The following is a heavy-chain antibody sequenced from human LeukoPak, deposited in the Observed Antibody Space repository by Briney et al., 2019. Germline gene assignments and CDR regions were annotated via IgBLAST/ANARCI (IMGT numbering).Heavy chain of an antibody. J-gene: IGHJ4*02. CDR3: TRGIKWELPLQY. V-gene: IGHV3-23*01. Sequence: GGSLRLSCAASGFTFSNYAMSWVRQAPGKGPQWVSAISISGTSTYYAGSVKGRFTISKDSSRNTLYLQMNSLRADDTALYYCTRGIKWELPLQYWGLGTLVTVYS. CDR2: ISISGTST. CDR1: GFTFSNYA. D-gene: IGHD1-26*01.